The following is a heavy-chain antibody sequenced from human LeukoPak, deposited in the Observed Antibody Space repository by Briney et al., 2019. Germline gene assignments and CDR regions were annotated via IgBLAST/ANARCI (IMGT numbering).Heavy chain of an antibody. Sequence: ASVKVSCKASGYTFTSYGISWVRQAPGQGLEWMGWISAYNGNTNYAQKLQGRVTMTTDTSTSTAYMELRSLRSDDTAVCYCARDLRGYGDYVGSDYWGQGTLVTVSS. CDR1: GYTFTSYG. J-gene: IGHJ4*02. CDR2: ISAYNGNT. CDR3: ARDLRGYGDYVGSDY. D-gene: IGHD4-17*01. V-gene: IGHV1-18*01.